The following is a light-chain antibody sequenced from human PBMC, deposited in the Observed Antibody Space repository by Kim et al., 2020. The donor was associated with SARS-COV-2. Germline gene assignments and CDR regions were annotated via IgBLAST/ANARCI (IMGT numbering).Light chain of an antibody. V-gene: IGLV3-21*04. J-gene: IGLJ2*01. CDR1: NIGSKS. Sequence: SYELTQPPSVSVAPGKTARITCGGNNIGSKSVHWYQPKPGQAPVLVIYYDSDRPSGIPERFSGSNSGNTATLTISRVEAGDEADYYCQVWDSSSDHPVVFGGGTQLTVL. CDR3: QVWDSSSDHPVV. CDR2: YDS.